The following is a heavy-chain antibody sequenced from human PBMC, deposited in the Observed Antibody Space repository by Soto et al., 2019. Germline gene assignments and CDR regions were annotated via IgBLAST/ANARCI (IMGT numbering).Heavy chain of an antibody. V-gene: IGHV4-31*03. D-gene: IGHD6-19*01. CDR3: ARHHMAATDMYFDY. Sequence: QVQLQESGPGLVKPSQTLSLTCTVSGASISSGGYYWSWIRQHPGQGLEWIGYIYDSESTYYNPSLKSRVTISVDMSKNQFSLKLSSVTATDTAVYYCARHHMAATDMYFDYWGQGTLVTASS. J-gene: IGHJ4*02. CDR2: IYDSEST. CDR1: GASISSGGYY.